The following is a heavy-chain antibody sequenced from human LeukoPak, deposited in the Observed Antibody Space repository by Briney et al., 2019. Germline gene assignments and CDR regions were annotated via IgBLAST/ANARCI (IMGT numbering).Heavy chain of an antibody. Sequence: GGSLRLSCAASGFTFSRNYMSWVRQAPGKGLEGGSVIYSGGRTYDTDSVKGRFTISRDNSKTTLSLQMNSLRAKEPAVYYCARAGPSSSWHQFDYWGQGSLVTVSS. J-gene: IGHJ4*02. D-gene: IGHD6-13*01. CDR2: IYSGGRT. CDR1: GFTFSRNY. V-gene: IGHV3-66*01. CDR3: ARAGPSSSWHQFDY.